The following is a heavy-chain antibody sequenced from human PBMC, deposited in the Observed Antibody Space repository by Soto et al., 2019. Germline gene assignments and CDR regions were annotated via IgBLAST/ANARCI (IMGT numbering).Heavy chain of an antibody. CDR2: IYYSGST. CDR1: GGSITNYY. Sequence: QVQLQESGPGLVKPWETLSLTCTVSGGSITNYYWSWIRQPPGKGLEWIGYIYYSGSTYYNPSLKSRVTISVDTSKNQFSLKLSSVTAADTAVYYCARGSAMIVPADWGQGTLVTVSS. CDR3: ARGSAMIVPAD. D-gene: IGHD3-22*01. V-gene: IGHV4-59*12. J-gene: IGHJ4*02.